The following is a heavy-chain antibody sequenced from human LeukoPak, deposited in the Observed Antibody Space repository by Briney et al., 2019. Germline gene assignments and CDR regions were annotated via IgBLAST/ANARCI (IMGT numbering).Heavy chain of an antibody. CDR1: GFVFSDYS. V-gene: IGHV3-21*01. CDR3: VRLRRNRDRSGYFYYYDN. D-gene: IGHD3-22*01. J-gene: IGHJ4*02. CDR2: INTVSSYI. Sequence: GESLRLSCAASGFVFSDYSFNWVRQAPGKGLEWVASINTVSSYIYYADSVRGRFTISRDNAKNSVLLQMNSQRAEDMAMYYCVRLRRNRDRSGYFYYYDNWGQGTLVTVSS.